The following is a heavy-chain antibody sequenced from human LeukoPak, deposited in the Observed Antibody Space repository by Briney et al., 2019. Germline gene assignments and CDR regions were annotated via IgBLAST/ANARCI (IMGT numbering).Heavy chain of an antibody. V-gene: IGHV3-23*01. CDR2: IGGSGTKT. Sequence: GGSLRLSCAASGFTFTKYAMSWVRQAAGKGLEWVSAIGGSGTKTFYAESVKGRFTISRDNSNNILFLQMDSLRAEDTAMYYCANDLGWIQLNLGRGQGTLVTVSS. J-gene: IGHJ4*02. D-gene: IGHD5-18*01. CDR3: ANDLGWIQLNLG. CDR1: GFTFTKYA.